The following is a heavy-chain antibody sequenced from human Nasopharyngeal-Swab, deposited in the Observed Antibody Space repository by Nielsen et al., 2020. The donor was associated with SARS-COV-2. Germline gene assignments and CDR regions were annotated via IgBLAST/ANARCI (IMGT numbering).Heavy chain of an antibody. Sequence: GGSLRPSCAASGFIFADYAMTWVRQAPGRGLEWVSGISNSGSNRSFLDAVKGRFTISRDNSKNNLFLQMNSLRAEDTALYFCAKIEGTRGDWMDATDIWGQGTMVTVSS. V-gene: IGHV3-23*01. J-gene: IGHJ3*02. CDR3: AKIEGTRGDWMDATDI. CDR2: ISNSGSNR. CDR1: GFIFADYA. D-gene: IGHD2-21*02.